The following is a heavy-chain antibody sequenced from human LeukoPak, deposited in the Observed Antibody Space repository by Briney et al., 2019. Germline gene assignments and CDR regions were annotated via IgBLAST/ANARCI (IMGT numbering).Heavy chain of an antibody. V-gene: IGHV3-7*05. J-gene: IGHJ5*02. CDR2: IRQDGSEK. D-gene: IGHD5-18*01. CDR1: GFTFTDYW. Sequence: GGSLRLSCAASGFTFTDYWMSWVRQAPGKGLEWVANIRQDGSEKYYVDSVKGRFTISRDNARNSLYLEMNSLRAEDTAVYYCARSGYSLAHWFDPWGQGTLVTVSS. CDR3: ARSGYSLAHWFDP.